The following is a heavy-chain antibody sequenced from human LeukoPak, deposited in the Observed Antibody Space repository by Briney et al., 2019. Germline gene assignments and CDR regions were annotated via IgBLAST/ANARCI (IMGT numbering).Heavy chain of an antibody. CDR3: ARELFVDTAMVFDY. Sequence: ASVKVSCKASGYTFTGYYMHWVRQAPGQGLEWMGWINPNSGGTNYAQKFQGRVTMTRDTSISTAYMELSRLRSDDTAVYYCARELFVDTAMVFDYRGQGTLVTVSS. D-gene: IGHD5-18*01. CDR1: GYTFTGYY. V-gene: IGHV1-2*02. CDR2: INPNSGGT. J-gene: IGHJ4*02.